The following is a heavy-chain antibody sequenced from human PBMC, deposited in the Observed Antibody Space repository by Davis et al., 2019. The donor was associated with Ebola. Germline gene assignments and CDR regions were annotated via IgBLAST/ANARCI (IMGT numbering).Heavy chain of an antibody. Sequence: ASVKVSCKASGYTFTSYGISWVRQAPGQGLEWMGWISAYNGKTNYAQKLQGRVTMTTDTSTSTAYMELGSLRSDDTAVYYCASRIKVVAATDDAFDIWGQGTMVTVSS. V-gene: IGHV1-18*04. J-gene: IGHJ3*02. D-gene: IGHD2-15*01. CDR3: ASRIKVVAATDDAFDI. CDR2: ISAYNGKT. CDR1: GYTFTSYG.